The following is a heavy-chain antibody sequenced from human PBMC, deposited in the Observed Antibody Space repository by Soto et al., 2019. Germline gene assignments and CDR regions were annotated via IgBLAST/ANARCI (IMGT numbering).Heavy chain of an antibody. CDR3: AKDPGGGYPKPYYYYGMDV. Sequence: GGSLRLSCAASGFTFSSYGMHWVRQAPGKGLEWVAVISYDGSNKYYADSVKGRFTISRDNSKNTLYLQMNSLRAEDTAVYYCAKDPGGGYPKPYYYYGMDVWGQGTTVTVSS. V-gene: IGHV3-30*18. CDR1: GFTFSSYG. CDR2: ISYDGSNK. J-gene: IGHJ6*02. D-gene: IGHD3-16*02.